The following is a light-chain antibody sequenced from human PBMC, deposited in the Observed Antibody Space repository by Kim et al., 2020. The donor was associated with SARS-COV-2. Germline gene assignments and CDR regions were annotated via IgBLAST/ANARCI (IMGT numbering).Light chain of an antibody. CDR1: QTITNW. CDR2: DAS. V-gene: IGKV1-5*01. CDR3: QQYYGYPYT. Sequence: GDRVTITCRASQTITNWLAWHQQKPGKAPKVLIYDASSLESGVPSRFSGSGYGTEFTLTISSLQPDDFATYYCQQYYGYPYTFGQGTKL. J-gene: IGKJ2*01.